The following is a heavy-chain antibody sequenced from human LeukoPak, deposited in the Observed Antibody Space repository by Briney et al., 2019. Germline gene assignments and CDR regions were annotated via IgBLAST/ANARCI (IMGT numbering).Heavy chain of an antibody. Sequence: ASVKVSCKASGYTFTNHYIHWVRQAPGQGLEWMGWINPNSGDTNFAQKFQGRVTMARDTSISTAYMELSRLRSDDTAVYYCARDRYTGYGTFDFWGQGTLVTAS. CDR3: ARDRYTGYGTFDF. V-gene: IGHV1-2*02. CDR2: INPNSGDT. CDR1: GYTFTNHY. J-gene: IGHJ4*02. D-gene: IGHD5-12*01.